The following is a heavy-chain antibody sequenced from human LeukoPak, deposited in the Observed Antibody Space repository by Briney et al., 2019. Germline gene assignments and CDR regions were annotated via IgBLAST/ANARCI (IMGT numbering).Heavy chain of an antibody. CDR1: GFTFSSYA. D-gene: IGHD5-18*01. V-gene: IGHV3-23*01. CDR2: ISGSGGST. Sequence: GGSLRLSCAASGFTFSSYAMSWVRQAPGKGLEWVSAISGSGGSTYYADSVKGRFTISRDNSKNTLYLQMNSLRAEDTAVYYCAKAPLGTAMVEVYYFDYWGQGTLVTVSS. J-gene: IGHJ4*02. CDR3: AKAPLGTAMVEVYYFDY.